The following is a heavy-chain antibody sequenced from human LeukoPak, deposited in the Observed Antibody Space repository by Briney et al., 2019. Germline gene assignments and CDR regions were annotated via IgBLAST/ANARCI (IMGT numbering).Heavy chain of an antibody. J-gene: IGHJ6*02. V-gene: IGHV1-2*02. D-gene: IGHD6-13*01. CDR2: INPNSGGT. CDR3: AREDSSSWYRYYYYGMDV. Sequence: VASVKVSCKASGYTFTGYYMHWVRQAPGQGLEWMGWINPNSGGTNYAQKFQGRVTMTRDTSISTAYMELSRLRSDDTAVYYCAREDSSSWYRYYYYGMDVWGQGTRSPSP. CDR1: GYTFTGYY.